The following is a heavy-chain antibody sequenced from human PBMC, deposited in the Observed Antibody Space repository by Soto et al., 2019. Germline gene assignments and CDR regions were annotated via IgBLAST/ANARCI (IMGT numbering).Heavy chain of an antibody. J-gene: IGHJ6*02. D-gene: IGHD4-4*01. CDR1: GYSFNNYW. CDR3: ASQLAHSNFVVAKNSSYYGTDV. Sequence: GESLKISCKGSGYSFNNYWIVWVRQMPGQGLEWMGIIYPGDSETRYSPSFQGQVTISADKSISTAYLQWSSLKASDTAMYYCASQLAHSNFVVAKNSSYYGTDVWGQGTTVTVSS. CDR2: IYPGDSET. V-gene: IGHV5-51*01.